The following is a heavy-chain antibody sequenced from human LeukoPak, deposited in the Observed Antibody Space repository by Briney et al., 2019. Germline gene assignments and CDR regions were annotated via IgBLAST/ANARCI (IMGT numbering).Heavy chain of an antibody. D-gene: IGHD3-22*01. CDR1: GFTFSSYG. Sequence: PGGSLRLSCAASGFTFSSYGMQWVRQAPGKGLEWVAVIWYDGSNKYYADSVKGRFTISRDNSKNTLYLQMNSLRAEDTAVYYCAKDWRYYDSSGSLGLPDYWGQGTLVTVSS. CDR3: AKDWRYYDSSGSLGLPDY. CDR2: IWYDGSNK. J-gene: IGHJ4*02. V-gene: IGHV3-33*06.